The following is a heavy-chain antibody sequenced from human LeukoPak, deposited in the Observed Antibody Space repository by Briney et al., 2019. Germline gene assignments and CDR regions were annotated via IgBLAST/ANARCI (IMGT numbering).Heavy chain of an antibody. D-gene: IGHD3-22*01. CDR1: GYTFTSYG. J-gene: IGHJ3*02. Sequence: ASVKVSCKASGYTFTSYGISWVRQAPGQGLEWMGWISAYNGNTNYAQKLQGRVTMTTDTSTSTAYMELRSLRSDDTAVYYCATKSSTPSYYYDSSGCYNAFDIWGQGTMVTVSS. V-gene: IGHV1-18*01. CDR3: ATKSSTPSYYYDSSGCYNAFDI. CDR2: ISAYNGNT.